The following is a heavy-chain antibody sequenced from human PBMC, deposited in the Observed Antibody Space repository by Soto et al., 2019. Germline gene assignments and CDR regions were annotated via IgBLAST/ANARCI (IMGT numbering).Heavy chain of an antibody. Sequence: PSETLSLTCAVYGGSFSGYYWRWIGQPPGKGLEWIGEINHSGSTNYNPSLKSRVTISVDTSKNPFSLKLSSVTAADTAVYYCARVYYDSSGSFDYWGQGTLVTVS. J-gene: IGHJ4*02. CDR2: INHSGST. D-gene: IGHD3-22*01. CDR1: GGSFSGYY. V-gene: IGHV4-34*01. CDR3: ARVYYDSSGSFDY.